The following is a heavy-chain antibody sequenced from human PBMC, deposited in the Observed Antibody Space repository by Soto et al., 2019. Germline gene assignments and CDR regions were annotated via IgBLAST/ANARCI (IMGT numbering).Heavy chain of an antibody. V-gene: IGHV4-39*01. J-gene: IGHJ4*02. Sequence: PSETLSLTCTISGGSVRSSSYYWGWIRQPPGKGLEWIASIYYSGRTHNNPALKSRVTMSIDTYTNQFSLKMNSVTAAATAVYYCAGNEGGAAAAPPLNYGGQGTRVTVSS. CDR2: IYYSGRT. CDR3: AGNEGGAAAAPPLNY. D-gene: IGHD6-13*01. CDR1: GGSVRSSSYY.